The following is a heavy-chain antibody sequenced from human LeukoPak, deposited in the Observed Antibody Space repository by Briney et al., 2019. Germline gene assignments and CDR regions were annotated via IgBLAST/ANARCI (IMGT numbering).Heavy chain of an antibody. J-gene: IGHJ4*02. CDR2: FHTRGST. D-gene: IGHD5-24*01. CDR1: RGSISSGNYY. Sequence: SETLSLTCTVSRGSISSGNYYWSWIRQPAGKGLEWIGRFHTRGSTNYNPSLKSRVIISVDTSKNQFSLKLNSVTAADTAVYYCARGFGMATITNFDYWGQGTLVTVSS. CDR3: ARGFGMATITNFDY. V-gene: IGHV4-61*02.